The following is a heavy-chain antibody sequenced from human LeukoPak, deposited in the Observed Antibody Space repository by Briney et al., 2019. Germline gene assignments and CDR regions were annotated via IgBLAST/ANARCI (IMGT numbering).Heavy chain of an antibody. CDR1: GYTFTSYG. J-gene: IGHJ4*01. V-gene: IGHV1-18*01. CDR3: ARDWELVAAAGIFDY. CDR2: ISAYNGNT. D-gene: IGHD6-13*01. Sequence: ASVKVSCKASGYTFTSYGISWVRQAPGQGLEWMGWISAYNGNTNYAQKLQGRVTMTTDTSTSTAYMELRSLRSDDTALYYCARDWELVAAAGIFDYGAKEPLVTVPS.